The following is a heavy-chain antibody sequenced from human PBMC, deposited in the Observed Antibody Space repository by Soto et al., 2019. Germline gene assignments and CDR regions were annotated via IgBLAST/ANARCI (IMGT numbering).Heavy chain of an antibody. V-gene: IGHV6-1*01. Sequence: SQTLSLTCAISGDSVSSNSALWNWIRQSPSRGLEWLGRTYYRSKWYSDYAVSVKGRITINPDTSKNQFSLQLDSVAPEDTAVYYCVREIAPRGFDPWGHGXLVTVHS. CDR1: GDSVSSNSAL. CDR3: VREIAPRGFDP. J-gene: IGHJ5*02. D-gene: IGHD2-21*01. CDR2: TYYRSKWYS.